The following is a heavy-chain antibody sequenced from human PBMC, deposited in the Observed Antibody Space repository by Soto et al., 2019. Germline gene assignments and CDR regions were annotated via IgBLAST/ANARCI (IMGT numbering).Heavy chain of an antibody. J-gene: IGHJ4*02. CDR2: IYHSGST. D-gene: IGHD4-4*01. V-gene: IGHV4-30-2*01. CDR1: GGSISSGGYS. Sequence: SETLSLTCAVSGGSISSGGYSWSWIRQPPGKGLEWIGYIYHSGSTYYSPSLKSRVTISVDRSKNQFSLKLSSVTAADTAVYYCARTSNGDYFDYWGQGTLVTVSS. CDR3: ARTSNGDYFDY.